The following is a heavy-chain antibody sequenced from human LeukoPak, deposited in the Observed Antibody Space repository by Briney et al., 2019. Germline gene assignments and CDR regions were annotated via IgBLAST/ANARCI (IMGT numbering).Heavy chain of an antibody. CDR3: AKAPYLSSGS. CDR2: IDHSGTT. CDR1: GGSFSGYY. D-gene: IGHD3-22*01. Sequence: PSETLSLTCAVYGGSFSGYYWSWIRQPPGKGLEWIGEIDHSGTTNYNPSLKIRVPISLDTAKNQFSLILSSVTAADTAVYYCAKAPYLSSGSWGQGTMVTVSS. J-gene: IGHJ3*01. V-gene: IGHV4-34*01.